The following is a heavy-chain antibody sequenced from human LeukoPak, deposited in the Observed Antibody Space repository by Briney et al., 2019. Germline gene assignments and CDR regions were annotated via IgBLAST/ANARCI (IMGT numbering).Heavy chain of an antibody. V-gene: IGHV4-61*01. D-gene: IGHD6-13*01. J-gene: IGHJ4*02. CDR3: ARDARLAAAGTFDY. CDR1: GGSVSSSTYF. CDR2: IYYSGRT. Sequence: RSETLSLTCTVSGGSVSSSTYFWSWIRQPPGKGLEWIGYIYYSGRTSSDPSVKSRVTMSVDTSKNQFSLRLSSVTAADTAVYYCARDARLAAAGTFDYWGQGTLVTVSS.